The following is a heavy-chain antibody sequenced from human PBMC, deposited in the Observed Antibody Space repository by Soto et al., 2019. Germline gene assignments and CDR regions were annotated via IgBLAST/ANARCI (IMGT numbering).Heavy chain of an antibody. J-gene: IGHJ5*02. D-gene: IGHD4-17*01. CDR1: GYTFTSYG. CDR3: ATTVTANWFDP. V-gene: IGHV1-18*01. CDR2: ISAYNGNT. Sequence: ASVKVSCKTSGYTFTSYGISWVRQAPGQGLEWMGWISAYNGNTNYAQKLQGRVTMTTDTSTSTAYMELRSLRSDDTAVYYCATTVTANWFDPWGQGTLVTVSS.